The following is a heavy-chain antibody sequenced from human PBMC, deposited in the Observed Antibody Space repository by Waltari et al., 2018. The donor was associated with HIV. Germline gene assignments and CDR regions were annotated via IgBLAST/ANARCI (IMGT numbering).Heavy chain of an antibody. CDR3: ARYRHYDILTGSYFDY. CDR2: IKQSGSKK. Sequence: EVQLVASGGGLVQPGGSLRLSCAASGLPLGSYWMSWVRQAPGTGLEWVANIKQSGSKKNYVDSVKGRFNISRDNAKNSLYLQMNSLRAEDTAVYYCARYRHYDILTGSYFDYWGQGTLVTVSS. D-gene: IGHD3-9*01. J-gene: IGHJ4*02. V-gene: IGHV3-7*01. CDR1: GLPLGSYW.